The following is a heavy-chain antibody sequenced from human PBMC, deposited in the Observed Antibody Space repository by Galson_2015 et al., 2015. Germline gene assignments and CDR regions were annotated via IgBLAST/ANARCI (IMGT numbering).Heavy chain of an antibody. CDR2: IYPGDSDT. D-gene: IGHD1-1*01. J-gene: IGHJ5*02. Sequence: QSGAEVKEPGESLRISCKGSGSRFPNYWIGWVRQMPGKGLEWMGIIYPGDSDTRYSPSFQGQVTISADKSISTAYLQWSGLKASDTAMYYCARRRAELNWFDPWGQGTLVTVSS. V-gene: IGHV5-51*01. CDR1: GSRFPNYW. CDR3: ARRRAELNWFDP.